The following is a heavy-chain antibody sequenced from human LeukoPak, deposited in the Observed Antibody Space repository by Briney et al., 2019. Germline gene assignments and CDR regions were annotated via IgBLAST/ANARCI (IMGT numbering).Heavy chain of an antibody. CDR3: AIRYGSGEKYYYYYYMDV. CDR1: GYTFTSYD. D-gene: IGHD3-10*01. Sequence: GASVKVSCKASGYTFTSYDINWVRQAPGQGLEWMGWMNPNSGNTGYAQKFQGRGTMTRNTSISTAYMELSSLRSEDTAVYYCAIRYGSGEKYYYYYYMDVWGKGTTVTVSS. CDR2: MNPNSGNT. V-gene: IGHV1-8*01. J-gene: IGHJ6*03.